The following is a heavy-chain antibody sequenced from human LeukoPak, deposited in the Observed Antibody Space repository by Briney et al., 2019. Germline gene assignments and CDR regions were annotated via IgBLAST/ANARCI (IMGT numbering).Heavy chain of an antibody. CDR1: GYSISSGYY. V-gene: IGHV4-61*01. D-gene: IGHD3-22*01. J-gene: IGHJ3*02. CDR2: IYYSGST. CDR3: ATSNNYYDSSGYYRWFGTFDI. Sequence: SETLSLTCTVSGYSISSGYYWSWIRPPPGKGLEWIGYIYYSGSTNYNPSLKSRVTISVDTSKNQFSLKLSSVTAADTAVYYCATSNNYYDSSGYYRWFGTFDIWGQGTMVTVSS.